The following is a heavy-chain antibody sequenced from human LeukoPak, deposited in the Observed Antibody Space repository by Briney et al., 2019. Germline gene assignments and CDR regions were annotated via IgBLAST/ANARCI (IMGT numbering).Heavy chain of an antibody. V-gene: IGHV3-23*01. D-gene: IGHD3-22*01. CDR2: ISGSGGST. CDR1: GFTFSSYA. Sequence: GGSLRLSCAASGFTFSSYAMSWVRQAPGKGLEWVSAISGSGGSTYYADSVKGRFTISRDNAKNSLYLQMNSLRAEDTAVYYCARVGYYDSSGYQVFDYWGQGTLVTVSS. CDR3: ARVGYYDSSGYQVFDY. J-gene: IGHJ4*02.